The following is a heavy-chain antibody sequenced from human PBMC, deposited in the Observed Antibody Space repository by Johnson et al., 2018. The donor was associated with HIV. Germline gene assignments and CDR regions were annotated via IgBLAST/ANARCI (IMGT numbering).Heavy chain of an antibody. Sequence: MQLVESGGGLVKPGGSLRLSCAASRFTVRSYYMSCVRQAPGKGLECVSVISRGCSTFYSASAQGRLTISRDNSKNTLYLQMNSLRAEDTAVYYCARAYVYGAFDIWGQGTMVTVSS. CDR3: ARAYVYGAFDI. CDR1: RFTVRSYY. D-gene: IGHD2/OR15-2a*01. CDR2: ISRGCST. J-gene: IGHJ3*02. V-gene: IGHV3-66*01.